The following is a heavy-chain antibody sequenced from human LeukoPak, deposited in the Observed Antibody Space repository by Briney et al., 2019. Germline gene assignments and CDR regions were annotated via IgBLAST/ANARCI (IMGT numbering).Heavy chain of an antibody. CDR3: ARDRYSGNGNALQY. CDR2: ISRGVATT. D-gene: IGHD5-12*01. V-gene: IGHV3-23*01. CDR1: GFIFSNYA. J-gene: IGHJ1*01. Sequence: PGVSLRLSCVASGFIFSNYAMSWVRQAPGKGPEWVAGISRGVATTYYADFVKGRFTLSRDDSEDMLSLQMNDLRAEDTALYYCARDRYSGNGNALQYWGQGTLVTVLS.